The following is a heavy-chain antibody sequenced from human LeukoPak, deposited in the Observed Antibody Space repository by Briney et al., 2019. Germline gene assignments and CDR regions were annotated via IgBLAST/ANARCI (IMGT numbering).Heavy chain of an antibody. Sequence: GGSLRLSCAASGFTFSSYSMNWVRQTPGKGLGWISYITSRSSFTYFADSVKGRFTISRDDARNSLYLQMNSLRVDDTAVYYCARDLTSAYWTPGGYYYYMDVWGKGTAVTVSS. V-gene: IGHV3-48*01. J-gene: IGHJ6*03. CDR3: ARDLTSAYWTPGGYYYYMDV. CDR1: GFTFSSYS. D-gene: IGHD3/OR15-3a*01. CDR2: ITSRSSFT.